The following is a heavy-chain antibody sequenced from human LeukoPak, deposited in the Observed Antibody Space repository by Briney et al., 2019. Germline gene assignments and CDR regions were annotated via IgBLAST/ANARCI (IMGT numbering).Heavy chain of an antibody. J-gene: IGHJ4*02. CDR1: GFYFRDHW. V-gene: IGHV3-7*01. Sequence: GGSLRLSCAASGFYFRDHWMDWVRQAPGKGLEWVGHIKTDGSETYYLDSLKGRISISRDNAKNTLYLKMNTLRAEDTAIYFCARGGFTGTSCPYFDYWGQGTLVTVSS. CDR3: ARGGFTGTSCPYFDY. CDR2: IKTDGSET. D-gene: IGHD2-2*01.